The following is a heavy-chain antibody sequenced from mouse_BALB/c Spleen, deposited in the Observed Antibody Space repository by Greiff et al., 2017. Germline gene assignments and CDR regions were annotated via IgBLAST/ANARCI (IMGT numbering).Heavy chain of an antibody. D-gene: IGHD2-1*01. CDR3: ARTYGNYFGVYAMDY. V-gene: IGHV2-2*02. CDR2: IWSGGST. Sequence: VKLMDSGPGLVQPSQSLSITCTVSGFSLTSYGVHWVRQSPGKGLEWLGVIWSGGSTDYNAAFISRLSISKDNSKSQVFFKMNSLQANDTAIYYCARTYGNYFGVYAMDYWGQGTSVTVSS. CDR1: GFSLTSYG. J-gene: IGHJ4*01.